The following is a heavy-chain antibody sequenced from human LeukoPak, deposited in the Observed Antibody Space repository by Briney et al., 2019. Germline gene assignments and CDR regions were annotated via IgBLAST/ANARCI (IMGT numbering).Heavy chain of an antibody. D-gene: IGHD2/OR15-2a*01. CDR2: IKQDGSEK. Sequence: GGSLRLSXAASGFTFSSYWMSWVRQAPGKGLEWVANIKQDGSEKHYVDAVKGRFTISRDNAKNSLYLQMSSLRAEDTAVYYCASNPPFYDGEFDYWGQGTLVTVSS. J-gene: IGHJ4*02. CDR3: ASNPPFYDGEFDY. CDR1: GFTFSSYW. V-gene: IGHV3-7*01.